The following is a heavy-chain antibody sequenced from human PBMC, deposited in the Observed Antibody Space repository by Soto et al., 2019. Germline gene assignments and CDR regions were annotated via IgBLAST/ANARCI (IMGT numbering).Heavy chain of an antibody. CDR3: AKDMMRAEYSYEYYYYGMDV. D-gene: IGHD5-18*01. CDR1: GFTFDDYT. CDR2: ISWDGGST. J-gene: IGHJ6*02. Sequence: PGGSLRLSCAASGFTFDDYTMHWVRQAPGKGLEWVSLISWDGGSTYYADSVKGRFTISRDNSKNSLYLQMNSLRTEDTALYYCAKDMMRAEYSYEYYYYGMDVWGQGTTVTVSS. V-gene: IGHV3-43*01.